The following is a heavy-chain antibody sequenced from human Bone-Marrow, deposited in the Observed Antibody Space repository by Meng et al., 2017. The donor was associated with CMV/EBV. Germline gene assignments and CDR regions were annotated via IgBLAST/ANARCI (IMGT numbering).Heavy chain of an antibody. CDR2: IYSGGSST. J-gene: IGHJ3*02. D-gene: IGHD3-22*01. Sequence: GGSLRLSCAASGFTFSSYAMSWVRQAPGKGLEWVSVIYSGGSSTYYADSVKGRFTISRDNAKNSLYLQMNSLRAEDTAVYYCARDQGPYYYDSSGYPPDAFDIWGQGTMVTVSS. CDR3: ARDQGPYYYDSSGYPPDAFDI. V-gene: IGHV3-23*03. CDR1: GFTFSSYA.